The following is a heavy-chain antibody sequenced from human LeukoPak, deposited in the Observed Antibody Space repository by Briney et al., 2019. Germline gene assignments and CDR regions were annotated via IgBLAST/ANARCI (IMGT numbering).Heavy chain of an antibody. CDR3: ARDYSGDEDFDY. Sequence: GGSLRLSCIVSGFTFSHYEMNWVRQAPGKVLEWISFIDSGGGTILYADSVKGRFTTSRDDAKNSLYLEMKSLRAEDTAIYYCARDYSGDEDFDYWGQGTLVTVSS. CDR1: GFTFSHYE. CDR2: IDSGGGTI. J-gene: IGHJ4*02. D-gene: IGHD5-12*01. V-gene: IGHV3-48*03.